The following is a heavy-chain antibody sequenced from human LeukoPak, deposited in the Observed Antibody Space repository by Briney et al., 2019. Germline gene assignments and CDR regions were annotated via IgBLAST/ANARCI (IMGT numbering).Heavy chain of an antibody. CDR3: ARARCSSTDCPPDY. D-gene: IGHD2-2*01. Sequence: PGGSLRLSCAVSGITLSNYGMSWVRLAPGKGLERVAAMSYDGENEFYADSVRGRFTISRDNSENTLHLQLDSLRAEDTAVFYCARARCSSTDCPPDYWGQGTLVTVSS. V-gene: IGHV3-30*05. J-gene: IGHJ4*02. CDR1: GITLSNYG. CDR2: MSYDGENE.